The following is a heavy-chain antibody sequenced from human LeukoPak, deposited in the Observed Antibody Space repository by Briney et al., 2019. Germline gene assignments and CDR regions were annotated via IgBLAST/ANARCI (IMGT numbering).Heavy chain of an antibody. CDR2: IAGGSYTI. V-gene: IGHV3-48*02. Sequence: PGGSLRLSCAASGFTFSYYAMNWVRQAPGKGLEWISYIAGGSYTIYYADSVKGRFTTSRDNAKNSLYLQMNSLRDEDTAVYFCARVQYDNSEWGQGTVVTVSS. J-gene: IGHJ4*02. CDR1: GFTFSYYA. CDR3: ARVQYDNSE. D-gene: IGHD3-22*01.